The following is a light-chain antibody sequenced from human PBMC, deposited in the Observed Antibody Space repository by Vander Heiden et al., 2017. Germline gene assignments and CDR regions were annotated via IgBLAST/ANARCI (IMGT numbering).Light chain of an antibody. V-gene: IGKV3-11*01. CDR3: QHGSNGPPELT. CDR2: AAS. CDR1: QSVRNS. Sequence: EFVLTQSPATLSLSPGERATLSSRASQSVRNSLASSQHKPGQAPTLLIYAASNRAADTRARFSGSGSGTDFTLTISSLKPEDVAVYYYQHGSNGPPELTFGEGTKVEIK. J-gene: IGKJ4*01.